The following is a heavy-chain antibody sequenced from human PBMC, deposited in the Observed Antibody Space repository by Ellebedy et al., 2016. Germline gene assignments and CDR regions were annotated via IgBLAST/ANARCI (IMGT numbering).Heavy chain of an antibody. CDR1: GGSMTSIHYY. V-gene: IGHV4-39*01. CDR2: VYYSGST. J-gene: IGHJ4*01. CDR3: ARNATGWYFDY. Sequence: SETLSLTCTVSGGSMTSIHYYWGWIRQPPGKGLEWIGSVYYSGSTVYNPSLKSQITMSVDTSKNQFSVHLRSVTAADTAVYYCARNATGWYFDYWGQGALVTVSS. D-gene: IGHD6-19*01.